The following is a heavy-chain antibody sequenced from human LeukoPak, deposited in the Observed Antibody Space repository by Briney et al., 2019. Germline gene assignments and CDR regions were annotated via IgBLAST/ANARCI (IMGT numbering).Heavy chain of an antibody. CDR2: IGGDGDKK. Sequence: GGSLRLSCAASGLTFSSQWMTWVRQAPGKGLEWLANIGGDGDKKFYVDSVKGRFNISRDNTKNSVYLEMNSLRAEDSAVYYCARDRPHYFDASGGGRGTLVTVSS. D-gene: IGHD3-9*01. J-gene: IGHJ4*02. V-gene: IGHV3-7*01. CDR3: ARDRPHYFDASG. CDR1: GLTFSSQW.